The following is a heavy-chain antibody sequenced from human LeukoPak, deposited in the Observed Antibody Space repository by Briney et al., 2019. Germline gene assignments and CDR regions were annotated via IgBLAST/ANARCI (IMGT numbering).Heavy chain of an antibody. D-gene: IGHD6-19*01. Sequence: PGGSLRLSCAVSGFSFDDYAMHWVRQAPGKGLEWVSGISWNSGSIGYAESVKGRFTISRDNAKNSLYLQMNSLRAEDTALYYCATSSREGEDSSGWASFDYWGQGTLVTVSS. CDR2: ISWNSGSI. CDR1: GFSFDDYA. CDR3: ATSSREGEDSSGWASFDY. J-gene: IGHJ4*02. V-gene: IGHV3-9*01.